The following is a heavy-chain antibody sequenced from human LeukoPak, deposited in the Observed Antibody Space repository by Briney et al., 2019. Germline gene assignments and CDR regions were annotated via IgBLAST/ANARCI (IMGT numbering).Heavy chain of an antibody. D-gene: IGHD5-24*01. CDR3: AGPRGRGSLQTYYMDG. CDR1: GYTFTSYG. CDR2: ISAYHGNT. Sequence: AAVKVSYKASGYTFTSYGISWVRQAPGQGLEWMGWISAYHGNTNHQQMLQGRVTMTTDPSTNPAHTEPRRLRSDDTAVYYCAGPRGRGSLQTYYMDGLGKG. J-gene: IGHJ6*03. V-gene: IGHV1-18*01.